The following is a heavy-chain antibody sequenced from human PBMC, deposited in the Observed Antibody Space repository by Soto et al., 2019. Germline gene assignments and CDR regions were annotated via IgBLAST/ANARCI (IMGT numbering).Heavy chain of an antibody. Sequence: ASVKVSCKVSGYTLTELSMHWVRQAPGKGLEWMGGFDPEDGETFYAQRFQGRVTMTEDTSTDTAYMELRSLRSEDTAVYYCATTDQLLGYCSGGSCYRMDVWGQGTTVTVS. D-gene: IGHD2-15*01. CDR1: GYTLTELS. J-gene: IGHJ6*02. CDR2: FDPEDGET. CDR3: ATTDQLLGYCSGGSCYRMDV. V-gene: IGHV1-24*01.